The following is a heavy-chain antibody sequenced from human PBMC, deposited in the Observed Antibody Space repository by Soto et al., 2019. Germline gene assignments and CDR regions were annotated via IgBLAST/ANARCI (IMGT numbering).Heavy chain of an antibody. CDR3: ARGGYNGYALDY. V-gene: IGHV3-30*03. CDR1: GFTFSNYA. Sequence: QVQLVESGGGVVQPGRSLRLSCAASGFTFSNYAMHWVRQAPGKGLEWVSLISYDGSSKYYADSVKGRFTFSRDNSKNTLSVQMNSPRLEDTAVYYCARGGYNGYALDYWGQGTLVTVSS. D-gene: IGHD5-12*01. CDR2: ISYDGSSK. J-gene: IGHJ4*02.